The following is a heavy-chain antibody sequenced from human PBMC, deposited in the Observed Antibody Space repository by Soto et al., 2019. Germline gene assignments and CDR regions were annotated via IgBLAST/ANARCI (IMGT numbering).Heavy chain of an antibody. Sequence: PGGSLRLSCAASGFTFSSYAMSWVRQAPGKGLEWVSAISGSGGSTYYADSVKGRFTISRDNSKNTLYLQMNSLRAEDTAVYYCAKEDGSGSYYKTFAPYFDYWGQGTLVTVSS. J-gene: IGHJ4*02. D-gene: IGHD3-10*01. CDR2: ISGSGGST. V-gene: IGHV3-23*01. CDR3: AKEDGSGSYYKTFAPYFDY. CDR1: GFTFSSYA.